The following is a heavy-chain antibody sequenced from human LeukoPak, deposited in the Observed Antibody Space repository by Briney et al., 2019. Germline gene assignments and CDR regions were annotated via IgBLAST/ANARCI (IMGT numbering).Heavy chain of an antibody. Sequence: PWGSLRLSCAASGFTFSSYAMSWVRQAPGKGLEWVSAISGSGGSTYYADSVKGRFTISRDNSKNTLYLQMNSLRAEDTAVYYCAKLGGYSYGQRRTVNQYWGQGTLVTVSS. V-gene: IGHV3-23*01. J-gene: IGHJ4*02. CDR2: ISGSGGST. CDR1: GFTFSSYA. D-gene: IGHD5-18*01. CDR3: AKLGGYSYGQRRTVNQY.